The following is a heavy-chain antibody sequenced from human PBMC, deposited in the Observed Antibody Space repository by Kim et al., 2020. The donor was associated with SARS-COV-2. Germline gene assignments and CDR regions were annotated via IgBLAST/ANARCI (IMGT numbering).Heavy chain of an antibody. D-gene: IGHD3-16*02. Sequence: SETLSLTCTVSGGSISSGDYYWSWIRQPPGKGLEWIGYIYYSGSTYYNPSLKSRVTISVDTSKNQFSLKLSSVTAADTAVYYCARVGGVGGSYRYTGVGLIDYWGQGTLVTVSS. CDR1: GGSISSGDYY. J-gene: IGHJ4*02. CDR3: ARVGGVGGSYRYTGVGLIDY. CDR2: IYYSGST. V-gene: IGHV4-30-4*01.